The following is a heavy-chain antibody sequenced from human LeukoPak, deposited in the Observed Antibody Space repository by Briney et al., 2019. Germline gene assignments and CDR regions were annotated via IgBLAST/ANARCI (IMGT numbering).Heavy chain of an antibody. D-gene: IGHD6-13*01. J-gene: IGHJ5*02. V-gene: IGHV4-4*07. CDR2: IYTSGST. CDR1: GGSISSYS. CDR3: ARGSGAAALYRFDP. Sequence: SETLSLTCTVSGGSISSYSWSWIRQPAGKGLEWIGRIYTSGSTNYNPSLKSRVTMSVDTSKNQFSLKLSSVTAADTAVYYCARGSGAAALYRFDPWGQGTLVTVSS.